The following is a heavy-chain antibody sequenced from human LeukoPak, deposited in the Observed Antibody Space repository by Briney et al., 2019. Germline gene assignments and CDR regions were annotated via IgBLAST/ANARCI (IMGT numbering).Heavy chain of an antibody. CDR3: ARAGSSGWYSDY. V-gene: IGHV4-59*01. Sequence: SETLSLTCTVSGGSISSYYWSWIRQPPGKGLEWIGYIYYSGNTNYNPSLKSRVTISVDTSKNQFSLKLSSVTAADTAVYYCARAGSSGWYSDYWGQGTLVTVSS. CDR2: IYYSGNT. CDR1: GGSISSYY. J-gene: IGHJ4*02. D-gene: IGHD6-19*01.